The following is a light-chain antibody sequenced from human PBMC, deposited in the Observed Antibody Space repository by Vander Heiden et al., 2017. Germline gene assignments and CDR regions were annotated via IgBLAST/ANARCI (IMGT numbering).Light chain of an antibody. J-gene: IGLJ3*02. CDR2: RDN. V-gene: IGLV1-40*01. Sequence: QSVLAQPPSVSGAPGQRVTISCTGSSSNIGAFYDVHWYQHVPGTAPKLLIYRDNNRPSGVPDRFSGSKAGSSAFLAITGLQAEDEADYYCQSFDASLSASVFGGGTKLTVL. CDR1: SSNIGAFYD. CDR3: QSFDASLSASV.